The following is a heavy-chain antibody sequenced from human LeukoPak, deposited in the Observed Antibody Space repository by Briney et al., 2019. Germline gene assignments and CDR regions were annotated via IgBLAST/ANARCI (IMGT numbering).Heavy chain of an antibody. V-gene: IGHV4-30-4*08. J-gene: IGHJ5*02. CDR2: IYHSGNS. CDR1: GGSISSDDYF. Sequence: SQTLSLTCTVSGGSISSDDYFWTWIRQHPGKGLEWIGYIYHSGNSYYNPSLKSRVTISADTSKKQFSLKLSSVTAADTAVYYCAESISAAGHGWFDPWGQGTLVTVSS. D-gene: IGHD6-13*01. CDR3: AESISAAGHGWFDP.